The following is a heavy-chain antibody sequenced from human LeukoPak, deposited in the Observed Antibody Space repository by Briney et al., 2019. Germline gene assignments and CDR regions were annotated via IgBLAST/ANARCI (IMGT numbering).Heavy chain of an antibody. V-gene: IGHV3-53*01. CDR2: IYSGSST. CDR3: ARDLPPDY. CDR1: GFTVSNNY. Sequence: GGSLRLSCAASGFTVSNNYMNWVRQAPGKGLEWVSVIYSGSSTYYADSVKGRFTISRDSSKNTLYLQMNSLRADDTAVYYCARDLPPDYWGQGTLVTASS. J-gene: IGHJ4*02.